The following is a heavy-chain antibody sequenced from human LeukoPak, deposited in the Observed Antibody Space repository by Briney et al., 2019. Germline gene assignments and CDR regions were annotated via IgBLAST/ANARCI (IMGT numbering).Heavy chain of an antibody. CDR1: GFTFSSYS. D-gene: IGHD6-19*01. CDR3: ARVISVAGYDY. Sequence: GGSLRLSCAASGFTFSSYSMNWVRQAPWKGLEWVSSISSSSSYIYYADSVKGRFTISRDNAKNSLYLQMNSLRAEDTAVYYCARVISVAGYDYWGQGTLVTVSS. CDR2: ISSSSSYI. J-gene: IGHJ4*02. V-gene: IGHV3-21*01.